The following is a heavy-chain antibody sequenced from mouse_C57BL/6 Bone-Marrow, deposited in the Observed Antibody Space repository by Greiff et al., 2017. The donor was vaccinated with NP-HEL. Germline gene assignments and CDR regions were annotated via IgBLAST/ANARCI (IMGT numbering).Heavy chain of an antibody. J-gene: IGHJ2*01. V-gene: IGHV1-85*01. Sequence: VQLQQSGPELVKPGASVKLSCKASGYTFTSYDINWVKPRPGQGLEWIGWIYPSDGSTKYNEKFKGKATLTVDTSTSTAYMELHRLTSEDSAVYFCASGSYYVDYGGQGTTLTVSS. CDR3: ASGSYYVDY. CDR1: GYTFTSYD. CDR2: IYPSDGST.